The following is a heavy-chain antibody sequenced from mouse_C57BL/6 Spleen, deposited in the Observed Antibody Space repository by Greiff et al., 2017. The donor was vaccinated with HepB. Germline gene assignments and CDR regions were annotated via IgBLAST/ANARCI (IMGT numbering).Heavy chain of an antibody. CDR2: IDPSDSYT. J-gene: IGHJ2*01. CDR1: GYTFTSYW. V-gene: IGHV1-50*01. D-gene: IGHD1-1*01. Sequence: QVQLKQPGAELVKPGASVKLSCKASGYTFTSYWMQWVKQRPGQGLEWIGKIDPSDSYTNYNQKFKGKATLTVDTSSSTAHMQLSSLTSEDSAVYYCARHGSSSFDYWGQGTTLTVSS. CDR3: ARHGSSSFDY.